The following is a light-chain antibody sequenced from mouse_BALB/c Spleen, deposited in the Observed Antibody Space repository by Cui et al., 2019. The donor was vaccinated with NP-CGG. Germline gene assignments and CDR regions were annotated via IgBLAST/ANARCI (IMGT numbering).Light chain of an antibody. J-gene: IGLJ1*01. CDR3: ALWYSNHWV. V-gene: IGLV1*01. CDR1: TGAVTTSNY. CDR2: GTN. Sequence: QAVVTHASALTTSSGETVTLTCRSSTGAVTTSNYANWVQEKPDHLFTVLIGGTNNRAPGVPARFSGSLIGDKAALTITGAQTEDEAIYFCALWYSNHWVFGGGTKLTVL.